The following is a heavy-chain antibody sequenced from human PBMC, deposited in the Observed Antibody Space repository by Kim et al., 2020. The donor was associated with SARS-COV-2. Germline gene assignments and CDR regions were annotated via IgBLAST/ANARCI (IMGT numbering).Heavy chain of an antibody. CDR1: GGSISSSSYY. CDR2: IYYSGST. CDR3: AREPGSGSYHYYGMDV. Sequence: SETLSLIRTVSGGSISSSSYYWGWIRQPPGKGLEWIGSIYYSGSTYYNPSLKSRVTISVDTSKNQFSLKLSSVTAADTAVYYCAREPGSGSYHYYGMDVWGQGTTVTVSS. V-gene: IGHV4-39*07. D-gene: IGHD3-10*01. J-gene: IGHJ6*02.